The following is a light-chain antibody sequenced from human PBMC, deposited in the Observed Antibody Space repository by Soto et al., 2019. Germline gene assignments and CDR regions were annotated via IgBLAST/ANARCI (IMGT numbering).Light chain of an antibody. V-gene: IGLV2-14*01. CDR2: KVS. CDR1: SSDVGAYDY. Sequence: QSALTQAASVSGSPGQSITISCTGTSSDVGAYDYVTWYQQHPDKAPKVMIYKVSNRPSGVSNRFSGSKSGNTASLTISGLQAEDEADYYCSSYTTGSLVVFGGGTQLTVL. CDR3: SSYTTGSLVV. J-gene: IGLJ2*01.